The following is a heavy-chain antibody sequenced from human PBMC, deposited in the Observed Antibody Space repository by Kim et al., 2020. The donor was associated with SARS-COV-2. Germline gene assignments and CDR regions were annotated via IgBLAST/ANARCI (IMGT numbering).Heavy chain of an antibody. CDR1: GFTFGNYA. CDR3: ARDSSGSDFEH. D-gene: IGHD6-19*01. J-gene: IGHJ4*02. CDR2: ISFDGSNK. Sequence: GGSLRLSCAASGFTFGNYAMHWVRQAPGKGLEWVAVISFDGSNKYCSDSVKGRFTISRDNSQNTLYLQMNSLRSDDTAVYYCARDSSGSDFEHWGQGTLVTVSS. V-gene: IGHV3-30-3*01.